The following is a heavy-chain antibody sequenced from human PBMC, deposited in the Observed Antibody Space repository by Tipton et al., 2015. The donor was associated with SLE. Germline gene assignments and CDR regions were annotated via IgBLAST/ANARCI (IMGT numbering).Heavy chain of an antibody. D-gene: IGHD4-17*01. CDR3: ARVLLDGYGDSLGPFDY. Sequence: TLSLTCTVSGGSISSYYWSWIRQPPGKGLEWIGYIYYSGSTNYNPSLKSRVTISVDTSKNQFSLRLSSVTAADTAVYYCARVLLDGYGDSLGPFDYWGQGTLVTVSS. J-gene: IGHJ4*02. CDR2: IYYSGST. V-gene: IGHV4-59*01. CDR1: GGSISSYY.